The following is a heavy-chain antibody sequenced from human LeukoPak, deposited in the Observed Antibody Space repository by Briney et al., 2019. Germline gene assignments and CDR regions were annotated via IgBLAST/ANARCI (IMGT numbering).Heavy chain of an antibody. CDR3: ARDTVVPAAIEGYGMDV. Sequence: SGTLSLTCAVSGGSISSSNWWSWVRHPPGKGLEWIGEIYHSGSTNYNPSLKSRVTISVDKSKNQFSLKLSSVTAADTAVYYCARDTVVPAAIEGYGMDVWGKGTTVTVSS. D-gene: IGHD2-2*01. J-gene: IGHJ6*04. V-gene: IGHV4-4*02. CDR1: GGSISSSNW. CDR2: IYHSGST.